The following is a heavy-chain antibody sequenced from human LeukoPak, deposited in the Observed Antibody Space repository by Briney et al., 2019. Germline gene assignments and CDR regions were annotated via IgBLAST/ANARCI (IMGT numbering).Heavy chain of an antibody. CDR3: AADELWFGELAGVGT. CDR2: IVVGSGNT. V-gene: IGHV1-58*02. CDR1: GFTFTSSA. Sequence: SVKVSCKASGFTFTSSAMQWVRQARGQRLEWIGWIVVGSGNTNYAQKFQERVTITRDMSTSTAYMELSSLRSEDTAVHYCAADELWFGELAGVGTWGQGTLVTVSS. J-gene: IGHJ5*02. D-gene: IGHD3-10*01.